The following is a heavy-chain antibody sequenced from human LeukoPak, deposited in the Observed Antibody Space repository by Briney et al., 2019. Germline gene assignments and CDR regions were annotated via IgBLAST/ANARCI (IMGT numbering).Heavy chain of an antibody. CDR3: ARGLDNYGSGSSD. CDR2: IYSGGKT. D-gene: IGHD3-10*01. CDR1: GFTVSSNS. Sequence: PGGSLRLSCTVSGFTVSSNSWSWVRQAPGKGLEWVSFIYSGGKTHSSDSVKGRFTISRDNAKNSLYLQMNSLRAEDTAVYYCARGLDNYGSGSSDWGQGTLVTVSS. V-gene: IGHV3-53*01. J-gene: IGHJ4*02.